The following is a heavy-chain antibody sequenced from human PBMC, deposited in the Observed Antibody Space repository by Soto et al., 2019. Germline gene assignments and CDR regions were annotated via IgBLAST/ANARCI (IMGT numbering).Heavy chain of an antibody. CDR1: GFTFSSYC. Sequence: EVQLVESGGGLVQPGGSLRLSCAASGFTFSSYCMNWVRQAPGKGLEWVANIHQYGSEKYYVDSVKGRFTISRDNAKTPLYLQMNSLRAEDTAVYYCAGEKHQDYVWGSFPPDYWGQGTLVTVSS. CDR3: AGEKHQDYVWGSFPPDY. CDR2: IHQYGSEK. D-gene: IGHD3-16*01. J-gene: IGHJ4*02. V-gene: IGHV3-7*05.